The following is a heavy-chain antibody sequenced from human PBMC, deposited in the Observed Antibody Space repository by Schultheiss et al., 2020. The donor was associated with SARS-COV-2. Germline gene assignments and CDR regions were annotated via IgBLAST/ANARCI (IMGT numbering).Heavy chain of an antibody. V-gene: IGHV2-5*02. CDR2: IYWDDDK. Sequence: SGPTLVKPTQTLTLTCTFSGFSLRTSGVGVGWIRQPPGKALEWLAIIYWDDDKRYSPSLKSRLTITKDTSKNQVVLTMTNMDPVDTATYYCAHRYYDFWSGYPTGGWFDPWGQGTLVTVSS. CDR1: GFSLRTSGVG. D-gene: IGHD3-3*01. CDR3: AHRYYDFWSGYPTGGWFDP. J-gene: IGHJ5*02.